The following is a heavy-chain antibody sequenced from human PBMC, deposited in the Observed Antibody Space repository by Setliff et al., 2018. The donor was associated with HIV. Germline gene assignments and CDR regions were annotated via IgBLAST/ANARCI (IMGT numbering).Heavy chain of an antibody. D-gene: IGHD3-3*01. CDR3: ARAPTLFGVEYYYYFGMDV. Sequence: ASVKVSCKASGYTFTGYYMHWVRQAPGQGLEWMGWINPHSGDTNYAQKFQDRVTMTRDTSVNIAYMQLSRLRSDGTAVYYCARAPTLFGVEYYYYFGMDVWGQGTTVTVSS. CDR1: GYTFTGYY. CDR2: INPHSGDT. V-gene: IGHV1-2*02. J-gene: IGHJ6*02.